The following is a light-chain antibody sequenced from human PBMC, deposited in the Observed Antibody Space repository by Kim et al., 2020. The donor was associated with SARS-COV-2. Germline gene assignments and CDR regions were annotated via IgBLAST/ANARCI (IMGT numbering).Light chain of an antibody. Sequence: DVLMTQSPLSLPVTLGQSASISCRSNQTLVHSDGNTYLNWFHQRPGQSPRRLIYKVSSREAGVPARFSGSGSGSDFTLKITRVEAEDVGVYYCMQSTHWPPWKFGQGTKVDIK. CDR1: QTLVHSDGNTY. CDR2: KVS. V-gene: IGKV2-30*02. CDR3: MQSTHWPPWK. J-gene: IGKJ1*01.